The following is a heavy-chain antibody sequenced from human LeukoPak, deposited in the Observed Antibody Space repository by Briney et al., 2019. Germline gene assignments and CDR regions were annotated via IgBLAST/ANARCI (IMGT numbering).Heavy chain of an antibody. V-gene: IGHV1-24*01. J-gene: IGHJ6*02. CDR1: GYTLTELS. D-gene: IGHD2/OR15-2a*01. CDR2: FDPEDGET. CDR3: ATGDRPPGSPGENLYYNYGMDV. Sequence: ASVKVSCKVSGYTLTELSMHWVRQAPGKGLEWMGGFDPEDGETIYAQKFQGRVTMTEDTSTGTAYMELSSLRSEDTAVYYCATGDRPPGSPGENLYYNYGMDVWGQGTTVTVSS.